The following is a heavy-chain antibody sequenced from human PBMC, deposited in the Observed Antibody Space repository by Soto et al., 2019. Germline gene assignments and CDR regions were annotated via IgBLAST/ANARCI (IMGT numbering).Heavy chain of an antibody. Sequence: GGSLRLSCAASGFTFSSYWMHWVRQAPGKGLVWVSRINSDGSSTSYADSVKGRFTISRDNAKNTLYLQMNSLRAEDTAVYYCAKDAGGEITMIVVGITSPLDYWGQGTLVTVSS. CDR3: AKDAGGEITMIVVGITSPLDY. CDR2: INSDGSST. CDR1: GFTFSSYW. D-gene: IGHD3-22*01. V-gene: IGHV3-74*01. J-gene: IGHJ4*02.